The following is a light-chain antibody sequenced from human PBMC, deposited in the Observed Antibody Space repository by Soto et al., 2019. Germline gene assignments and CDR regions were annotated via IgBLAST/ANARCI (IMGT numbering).Light chain of an antibody. CDR2: EVS. CDR1: SSDVGAYKY. V-gene: IGLV2-8*01. CDR3: TSYVSSNVWV. Sequence: QSALTQPPSASGSPGQSVTISCTGTSSDVGAYKYVSWYQQYPGKAPILMIYEVSKRPSVVPDRFSGYTSGNTSSVTVSGLQAEDEADYYSTSYVSSNVWVFGGGTKLTVL. J-gene: IGLJ3*02.